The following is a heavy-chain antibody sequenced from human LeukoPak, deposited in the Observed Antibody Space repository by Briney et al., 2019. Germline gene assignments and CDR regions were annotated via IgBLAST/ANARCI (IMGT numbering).Heavy chain of an antibody. Sequence: GGSLRLSCAASGFTFSSYGMSWVRQAPGKGLECVSSISGSGRTTTHADSVKGQFTISRDNSKNTLYLQMNSLRAEDTAVYYCAKVWTAYSDDYFDYWGQGTLVTVSS. J-gene: IGHJ4*02. CDR1: GFTFSSYG. V-gene: IGHV3-23*01. D-gene: IGHD3/OR15-3a*01. CDR2: ISGSGRTT. CDR3: AKVWTAYSDDYFDY.